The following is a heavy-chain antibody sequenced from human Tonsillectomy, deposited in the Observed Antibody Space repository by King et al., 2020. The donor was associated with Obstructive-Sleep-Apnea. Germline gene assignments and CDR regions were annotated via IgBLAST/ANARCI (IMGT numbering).Heavy chain of an antibody. V-gene: IGHV4-34*01. D-gene: IGHD6-13*01. Sequence: VQLQQWGAGLLKPSETLSLTCAVFGGSFNEYYWSWIRQPSGKGLEGIGEINHSGSTNYNPSLKSRVTVSVDTSKNQFSLKLNSVTAANTAVYYCARGSGAAAVNWFDPWGQGTLVTVSS. CDR3: ARGSGAAAVNWFDP. CDR1: GGSFNEYY. J-gene: IGHJ5*02. CDR2: INHSGST.